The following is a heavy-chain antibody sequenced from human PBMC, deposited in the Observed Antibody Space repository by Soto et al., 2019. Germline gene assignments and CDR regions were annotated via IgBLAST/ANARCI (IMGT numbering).Heavy chain of an antibody. V-gene: IGHV4-30-4*01. CDR2: IYYSGST. D-gene: IGHD5-18*01. J-gene: IGHJ3*02. Sequence: SETLSLTCTVSGGSISSGDYYWSWIRQPPGKGLEWIGYIYYSGSTYYNPSLKSRVTISLDTSKNQFSLKLSSGTAADTAVYYCASPWKSRGYSPGYWYDAFDIWGQGTMVTVSS. CDR1: GGSISSGDYY. CDR3: ASPWKSRGYSPGYWYDAFDI.